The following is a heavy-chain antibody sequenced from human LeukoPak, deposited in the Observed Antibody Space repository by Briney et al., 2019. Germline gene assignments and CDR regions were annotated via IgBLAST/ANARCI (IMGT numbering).Heavy chain of an antibody. CDR2: IIPIFGTA. CDR1: GGTFSSYA. D-gene: IGHD3-22*01. V-gene: IGHV1-69*13. CDR3: AGEGGHYYDSSGYYSA. J-gene: IGHJ5*02. Sequence: ASVKVSCKASGGTFSSYAISWVRQAPGQGLEWMGGIIPIFGTANYAQKFQGRVTITADESTSTAYMELSSLRSEDTAVYYCAGEGGHYYDSSGYYSAWGQGTLVTVSS.